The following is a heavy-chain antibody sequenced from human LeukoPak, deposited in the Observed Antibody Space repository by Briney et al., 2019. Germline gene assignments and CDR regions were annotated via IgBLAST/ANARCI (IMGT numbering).Heavy chain of an antibody. CDR3: ARALTYYDFRSGYPNFDY. V-gene: IGHV4-38-2*02. CDR1: GYSISSGYF. J-gene: IGHJ4*02. D-gene: IGHD3-3*01. CDR2: VYHSGST. Sequence: SETLSLTCTVSGYSISSGYFWGWIRQPPGKGLEWIGSVYHSGSTYYNPSLKSRVTISVDTSKNQFSLKLSSVTAADTAVYYCARALTYYDFRSGYPNFDYWGQGTLVTVSS.